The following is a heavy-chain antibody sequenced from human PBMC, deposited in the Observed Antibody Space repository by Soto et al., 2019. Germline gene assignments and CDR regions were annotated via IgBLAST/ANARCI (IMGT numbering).Heavy chain of an antibody. CDR3: AREPATAKPEGVDF. V-gene: IGHV1-2*02. Sequence: ASVKVSCKASGYTFSDYYIHWVRQAPGQGLEWMGWINPNSGGTKYAPKFQGGVTMTRDTSITTAYMELSRLRSGDTAVYYCAREPATAKPEGVDFWGQGSLVPVSS. J-gene: IGHJ4*02. CDR1: GYTFSDYY. CDR2: INPNSGGT. D-gene: IGHD1-1*01.